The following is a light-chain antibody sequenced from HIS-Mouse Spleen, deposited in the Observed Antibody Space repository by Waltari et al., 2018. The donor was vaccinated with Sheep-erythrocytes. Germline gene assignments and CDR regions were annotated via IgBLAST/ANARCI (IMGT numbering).Light chain of an antibody. CDR2: DVS. J-gene: IGLJ3*02. CDR1: SSHVGAYHY. CDR3: CSYAGSSTWV. V-gene: IGLV2-11*01. Sequence: QSALTQPRSVSGSPGQSVTISCTGTSSHVGAYHYVSWYQQHPGKAPKLMIYDVSKRPSGVSNRFSGSKSGNTASLTISGLQAEDEADYYCCSYAGSSTWVFGGGTKLTVL.